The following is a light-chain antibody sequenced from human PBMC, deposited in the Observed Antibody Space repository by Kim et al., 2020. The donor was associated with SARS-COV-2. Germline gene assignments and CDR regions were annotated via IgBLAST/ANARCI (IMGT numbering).Light chain of an antibody. CDR3: SSFVTGGSYV. CDR2: DVS. Sequence: QSALTQPASVSGSPGQSITISCTGTSSDVGGYNYVSWYQQHPGKAPKLMIYDVSNRPSGVSIRFFGSKSGNTASLTISGLQPEDEADYYCSSFVTGGSYVFGTATKVTVL. V-gene: IGLV2-14*03. J-gene: IGLJ1*01. CDR1: SSDVGGYNY.